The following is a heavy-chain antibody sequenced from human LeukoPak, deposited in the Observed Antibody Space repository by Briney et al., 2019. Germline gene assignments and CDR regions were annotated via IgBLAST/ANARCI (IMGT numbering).Heavy chain of an antibody. J-gene: IGHJ4*02. CDR3: ARAAPSWEYCSGGSCYPTIDY. CDR2: INPNSGGT. CDR1: GYTFTGYY. D-gene: IGHD2-15*01. V-gene: IGHV1-2*02. Sequence: ASVKVSCKASGYTFTGYYMHWVRQAPGQGLEWMGWINPNSGGTNYAQKFQGRVTMTRDTSISTAYMELSRLRSDDTAVYYCARAAPSWEYCSGGSCYPTIDYWGQGTLVTVSS.